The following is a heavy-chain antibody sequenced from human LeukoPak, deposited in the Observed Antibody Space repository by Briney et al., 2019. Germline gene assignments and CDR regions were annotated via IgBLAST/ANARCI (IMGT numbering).Heavy chain of an antibody. D-gene: IGHD2-2*01. J-gene: IGHJ4*02. V-gene: IGHV3-74*01. CDR2: MNSDGSDT. Sequence: GGSLRPSCAASGFTFNWMHWVRQPPGKGLVWVSRMNSDGSDTRYADSVKGRFTISRDNAKNTLYLQMNSLRVEDTAVYYCAMTGGYCSSSSCLEWGQGTLVTVSS. CDR1: GFTFNW. CDR3: AMTGGYCSSSSCLE.